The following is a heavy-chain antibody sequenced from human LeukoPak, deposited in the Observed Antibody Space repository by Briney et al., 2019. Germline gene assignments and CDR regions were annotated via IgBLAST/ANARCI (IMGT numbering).Heavy chain of an antibody. D-gene: IGHD6-25*01. J-gene: IGHJ6*02. V-gene: IGHV1-46*01. CDR3: ARALRLGYSSGRIHYYGMDV. CDR2: INPFGGSA. CDR1: GYTFTSYY. Sequence: SSVKVSCKACGYTFTSYYMHGVQPAPAQGREGMERINPFGGSASFAQKLPGRVTLTRDASTSTVYMALSSLRSEDTAVYYCARALRLGYSSGRIHYYGMDVWGQGTTVTVSS.